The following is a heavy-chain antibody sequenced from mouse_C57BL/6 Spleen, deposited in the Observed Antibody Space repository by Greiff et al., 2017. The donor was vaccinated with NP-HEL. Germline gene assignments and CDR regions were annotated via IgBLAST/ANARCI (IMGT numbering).Heavy chain of an antibody. J-gene: IGHJ4*01. CDR2: ISSGGSYT. V-gene: IGHV5-6*01. Sequence: VQLQQSGGDLVKPGGSLKLSCAASGFTFSSYGMSWVRQTPDKRLEWVATISSGGSYTYYPDSVKGRFTISRDNAKNTLYLQMSSLKSEDTAMYYCARIFYGNYEGYAMDYWGQGTSVTVSS. CDR3: ARIFYGNYEGYAMDY. D-gene: IGHD2-1*01. CDR1: GFTFSSYG.